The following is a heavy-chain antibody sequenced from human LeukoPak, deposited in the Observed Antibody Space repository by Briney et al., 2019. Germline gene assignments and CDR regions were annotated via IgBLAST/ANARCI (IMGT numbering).Heavy chain of an antibody. Sequence: GGSLRLSCAASGFTFSSYGMHWVRQAPGKGLEWVAVIWYDGSNKYYADSVKGQFTISRDDSKNTLYLQMNNLRAEDTAVYSCARDDLFPTRRFDYWGQGTLVTVSS. V-gene: IGHV3-33*01. J-gene: IGHJ4*02. CDR2: IWYDGSNK. CDR1: GFTFSSYG. CDR3: ARDDLFPTRRFDY. D-gene: IGHD5-12*01.